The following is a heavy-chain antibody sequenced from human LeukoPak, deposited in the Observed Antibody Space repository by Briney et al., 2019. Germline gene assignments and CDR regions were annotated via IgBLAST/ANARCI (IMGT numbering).Heavy chain of an antibody. CDR1: GYTFTGYY. Sequence: ASVKVSCKASGYTFTGYYMHWVRQAPGQGLEWMGWINPNSGGTNYAQKFQGRVTMTRDTSISTAYMELSRLRSDDTAVYYCARGVVVVAATGGDWFDPWGQGTLVTVSS. V-gene: IGHV1-2*02. CDR2: INPNSGGT. CDR3: ARGVVVVAATGGDWFDP. J-gene: IGHJ5*02. D-gene: IGHD2-15*01.